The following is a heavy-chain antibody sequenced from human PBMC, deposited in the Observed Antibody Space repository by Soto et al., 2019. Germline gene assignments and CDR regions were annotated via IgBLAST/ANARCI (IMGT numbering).Heavy chain of an antibody. CDR2: INQDGSER. V-gene: IGHV3-7*05. D-gene: IGHD2-8*02. CDR3: ARVLWWVGP. Sequence: LVESGGGFVQPGESLRLSCAASGFRISNYWMTWFRQAPGKGLEWGAHINQDGSERDYLDSVKGRFTISRDNAKDSLYLQMNSLRVEDTAVYSCARVLWWVGPWGQGSLVIVSS. CDR1: GFRISNYW. J-gene: IGHJ5*02.